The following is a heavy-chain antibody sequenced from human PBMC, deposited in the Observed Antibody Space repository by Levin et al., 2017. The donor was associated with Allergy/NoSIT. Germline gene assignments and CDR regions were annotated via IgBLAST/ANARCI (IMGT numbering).Heavy chain of an antibody. Sequence: SETLSLTCSVSGGSTISYYWSWIRQSPEKGVEWIGYIHYSGTTIYSPSLKSRVTISVDTSKNQISLRLYSVTAADTAVYFCARHDEIGAYRHGMDVWGQGTTVIVSS. J-gene: IGHJ6*02. CDR1: GGSTISYY. D-gene: IGHD1-26*01. CDR3: ARHDEIGAYRHGMDV. V-gene: IGHV4-59*01. CDR2: IHYSGTT.